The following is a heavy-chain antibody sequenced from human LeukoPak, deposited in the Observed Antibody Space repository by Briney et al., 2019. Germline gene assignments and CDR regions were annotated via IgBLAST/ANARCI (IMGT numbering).Heavy chain of an antibody. V-gene: IGHV3-21*01. D-gene: IGHD6-25*01. Sequence: PGGSLRLSCAASGFTFSSYSMNWVRQAPGKGLEWVSSISSRSSYIYQADSTKGRFTISRYNAKNSLYLQMNNLRAEDTAIYYCALDPRERRDYWGQGTLVTVSS. CDR1: GFTFSSYS. J-gene: IGHJ4*02. CDR3: ALDPRERRDY. CDR2: ISSRSSYI.